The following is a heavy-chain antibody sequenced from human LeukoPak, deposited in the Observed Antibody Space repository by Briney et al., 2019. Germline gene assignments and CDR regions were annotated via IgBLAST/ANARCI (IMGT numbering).Heavy chain of an antibody. CDR1: GGSISSSSYY. J-gene: IGHJ4*02. D-gene: IGHD3-10*01. Sequence: SETLSLTCTVSGGSISSSSYYWGWIRQPPGKGLEWIGSIYYSGSTYYNPSLKSRVTISVDTSKNQFSLKLSSVTAADTAVYYCARHGNRGAYYYGSGRYNPFDYWGQGTLDTVSS. CDR3: ARHGNRGAYYYGSGRYNPFDY. V-gene: IGHV4-39*01. CDR2: IYYSGST.